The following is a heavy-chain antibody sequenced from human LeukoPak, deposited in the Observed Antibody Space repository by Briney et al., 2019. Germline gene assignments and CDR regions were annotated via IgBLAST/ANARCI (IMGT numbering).Heavy chain of an antibody. Sequence: PTETLSLTCTVSGGSISSSSYYWGWIRQPPGKGLEWIGSIYYSGSTYYNPSLKSRVTRSVDTSKNQFSLKLSSVTAADTAVYYCARRPREVPAGVDYWGQGTLVIVSS. D-gene: IGHD2-2*01. CDR3: ARRPREVPAGVDY. CDR1: GGSISSSSYY. CDR2: IYYSGST. V-gene: IGHV4-39*01. J-gene: IGHJ4*02.